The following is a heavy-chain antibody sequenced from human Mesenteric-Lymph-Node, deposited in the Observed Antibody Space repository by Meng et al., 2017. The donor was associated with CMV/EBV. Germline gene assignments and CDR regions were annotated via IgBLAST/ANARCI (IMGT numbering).Heavy chain of an antibody. V-gene: IGHV3-30*12. CDR3: VIGRDGYNDGHFNY. CDR1: GFTFTNYG. D-gene: IGHD5-24*01. CDR2: ISYDGSNK. J-gene: IGHJ4*02. Sequence: ASGFTFTNYGMHWVRQAPGKGLEWVAVISYDGSNKYYADSVKGRFTISRDNSKNTLYLQMNSLRAEDTAIYFCVIGRDGYNDGHFNYWGQGTLVTVSS.